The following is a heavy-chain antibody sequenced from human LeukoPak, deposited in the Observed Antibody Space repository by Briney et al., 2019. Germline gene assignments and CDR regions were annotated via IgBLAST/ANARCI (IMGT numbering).Heavy chain of an antibody. CDR3: AARGYRYADPIDY. D-gene: IGHD5-18*01. J-gene: IGHJ4*02. Sequence: QPGRSLRLSCAASGSASGFTSNTYGMSWVRRAPGKGLEWVSGISGSTGNTYYADSVKGRFTISRDTSKNTLYLQMSSLRAEDTAVYYCAARGYRYADPIDYWGQGTLVTVSS. CDR2: ISGSTGNT. CDR1: GFTSNTYG. V-gene: IGHV3-23*01.